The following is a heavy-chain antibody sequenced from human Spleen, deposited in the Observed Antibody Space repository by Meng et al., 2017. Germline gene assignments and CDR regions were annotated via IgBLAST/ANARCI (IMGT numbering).Heavy chain of an antibody. CDR2: TYYRSKWYN. CDR3: ARQKDGGLAF. CDR1: GDSASSNSAA. V-gene: IGHV6-1*01. J-gene: IGHJ4*02. D-gene: IGHD2-15*01. Sequence: QEPLQKSVHGLLKPSQTLSLTVAISGDSASSNSAAWNWIRQSPSRGLEWLGRTYYRSKWYNDYAGSVKSRITVNPDTSKNQFSLLLNSVTPEDTAVYYCARQKDGGLAFWGQGTLVTVSS.